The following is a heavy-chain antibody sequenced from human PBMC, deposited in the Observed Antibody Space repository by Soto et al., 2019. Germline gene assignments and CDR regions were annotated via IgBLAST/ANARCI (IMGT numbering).Heavy chain of an antibody. D-gene: IGHD1-1*01. CDR3: TRATTGTTYDY. CDR1: GGSIRTYY. J-gene: IGHJ4*01. CDR2: FYYSGST. Sequence: SETLSLTCTVSGGSIRTYYWSWIRQPPGKGLGWSGYFYYSGSTNHNPSPKRRVTISVDTSKHQFCLKRSAVTASYTAVYYCTRATTGTTYDYWGQGTLVTVSS. V-gene: IGHV4-59*01.